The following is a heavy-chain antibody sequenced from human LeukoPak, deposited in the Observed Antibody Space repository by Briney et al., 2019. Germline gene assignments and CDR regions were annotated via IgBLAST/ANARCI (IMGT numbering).Heavy chain of an antibody. Sequence: ASVKVSCKASGYTFTNSYMHWVRQAPGQGLEWMGLINPSAGSTSYAQKFQGRFTITREKSTSTVYMELSSLGSEDTALYYFAKDEYRYGVCYWGRGTLVTVSS. CDR1: GYTFTNSY. J-gene: IGHJ4*02. V-gene: IGHV1-46*01. CDR3: AKDEYRYGVCY. CDR2: INPSAGST. D-gene: IGHD5-18*01.